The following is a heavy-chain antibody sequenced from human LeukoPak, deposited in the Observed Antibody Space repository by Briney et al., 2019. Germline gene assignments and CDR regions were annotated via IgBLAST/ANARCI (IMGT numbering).Heavy chain of an antibody. CDR2: IWSDGSNK. CDR1: GFTLSSYG. V-gene: IGHV3-33*01. D-gene: IGHD3-22*01. J-gene: IGHJ4*02. Sequence: PGGSLRLSCAASGFTLSSYGMHWVRQAPGKGQEWVAIIWSDGSNKYYADSVKGRFTISRDSSRNTLYLQLNSLRAEDTAVYYCARAMALIVDYWGQGTLVTVSS. CDR3: ARAMALIVDY.